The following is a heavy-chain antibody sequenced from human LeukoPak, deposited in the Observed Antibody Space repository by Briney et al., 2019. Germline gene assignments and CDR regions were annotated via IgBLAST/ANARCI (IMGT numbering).Heavy chain of an antibody. CDR2: INHSGST. CDR1: GGSFSGYY. V-gene: IGHV4-34*01. Sequence: SETLSLTCAVYGGSFSGYYWSWIRQPPGKGLEWIGEINHSGSTNYNPSLKSRVTISVDTSKNQFSLKLSSVTAADTAVYYCARGSKDIVVVPAAMWVKWFDHWGQGTLVTVSS. D-gene: IGHD2-2*01. J-gene: IGHJ5*02. CDR3: ARGSKDIVVVPAAMWVKWFDH.